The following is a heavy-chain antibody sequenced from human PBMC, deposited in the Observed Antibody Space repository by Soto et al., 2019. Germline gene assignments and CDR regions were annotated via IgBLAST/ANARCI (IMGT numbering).Heavy chain of an antibody. CDR2: IYYSGST. V-gene: IGHV4-59*08. Sequence: SETLSVTCPVSGGSLSSYDWSWIRQPPGKGLEWIGYIYYSGSTNYNPSLKSRVTISVDTSKNQFSLKLSSVTAADTAVYYCARHWSNYADNWFDPGGQGTLVTVSS. CDR1: GGSLSSYD. D-gene: IGHD4-4*01. CDR3: ARHWSNYADNWFDP. J-gene: IGHJ5*02.